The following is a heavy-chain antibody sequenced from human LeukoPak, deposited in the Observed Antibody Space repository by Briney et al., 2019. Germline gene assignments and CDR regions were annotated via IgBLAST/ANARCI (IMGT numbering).Heavy chain of an antibody. Sequence: GGSLRLSCAASGFTFSDYAMHWVRQAPGKGLEWVAVLSDGGTNKYYADSVKGRFTISRDNSKNTMFLQMNSLRAEDTAVYHCARDRSGYANDAFDFWGQGTMVTVSS. D-gene: IGHD3-3*01. CDR3: ARDRSGYANDAFDF. V-gene: IGHV3-30-3*01. CDR1: GFTFSDYA. J-gene: IGHJ3*01. CDR2: LSDGGTNK.